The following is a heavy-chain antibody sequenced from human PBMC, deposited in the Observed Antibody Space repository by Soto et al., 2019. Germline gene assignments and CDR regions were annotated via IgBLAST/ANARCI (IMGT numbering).Heavy chain of an antibody. J-gene: IGHJ4*02. CDR1: GGSISSYY. CDR2: IYYSGST. Sequence: QVQLQESGPGLVKPSETLSLTCNVSGGSISSYYWSWIRQPPGKGLEWIGYIYYSGSTNYNPYLKSRVTISVDTSKNQFSLKLSSVTDAATAVYYCARRWVPVFDYWGQGTLVTVSS. CDR3: ARRWVPVFDY. V-gene: IGHV4-59*08.